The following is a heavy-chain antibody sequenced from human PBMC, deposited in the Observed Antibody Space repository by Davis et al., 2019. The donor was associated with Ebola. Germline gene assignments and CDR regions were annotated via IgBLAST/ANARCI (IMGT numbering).Heavy chain of an antibody. CDR3: ARDEAAADYYYYGMDV. Sequence: GESLKISCAASGFTFSSYAMSWVRQAPGKGLEWVSAISGSGGSTYYADSVKGRFTISRDNAKNSLYLQMNSLRAEDTAVYYCARDEAAADYYYYGMDVWGQGTTVTVSS. J-gene: IGHJ6*02. V-gene: IGHV3-23*01. CDR1: GFTFSSYA. CDR2: ISGSGGST. D-gene: IGHD6-13*01.